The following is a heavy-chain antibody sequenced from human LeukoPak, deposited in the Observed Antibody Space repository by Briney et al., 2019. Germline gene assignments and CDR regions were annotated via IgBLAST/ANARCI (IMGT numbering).Heavy chain of an antibody. D-gene: IGHD2-15*01. Sequence: GGSLRLSCAASGFTFSNAWMNWVRQAPGKGLEWVSYISSSGSTIYYADSVKGRFTISRDNAKNSLYLQMNSLRAEDTAVYYCASLTQGGGLLFDYWGQGTLVTVSS. CDR2: ISSSGSTI. J-gene: IGHJ4*02. V-gene: IGHV3-48*04. CDR1: GFTFSNAW. CDR3: ASLTQGGGLLFDY.